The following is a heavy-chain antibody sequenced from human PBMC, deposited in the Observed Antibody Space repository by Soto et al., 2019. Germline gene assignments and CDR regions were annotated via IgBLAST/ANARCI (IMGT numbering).Heavy chain of an antibody. J-gene: IGHJ6*02. CDR3: AAWLGYCTNGLCQQVFYYSNGMDV. D-gene: IGHD2-8*01. CDR1: GITFSTSA. Sequence: ASVKVSCKASGITFSTSAIQWVRQARGHRLEWIGWVVVGSGDTNYAQNFQQRVTITRDMSTSTAYMELSSLRSEDTAVYYCAAWLGYCTNGLCQQVFYYSNGMDVWGQGSKVTVSS. V-gene: IGHV1-58*02. CDR2: VVVGSGDT.